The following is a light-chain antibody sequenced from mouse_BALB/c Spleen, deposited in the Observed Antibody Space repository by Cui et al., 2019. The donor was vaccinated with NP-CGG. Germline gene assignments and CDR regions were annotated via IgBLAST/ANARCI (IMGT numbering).Light chain of an antibody. CDR2: GTN. J-gene: IGLJ1*01. V-gene: IGLV1*01. CDR1: IGAVTTSNY. Sequence: QAGVTQESALTTSPGETVTLTCRSSIGAVTTSNYANWVQEKPDHLFTGLIGGTNNRAPGVPARFSGSLLGDKAALTITGAQTEYEAIYFCALWYSNHWVFGGGTKLTVL. CDR3: ALWYSNHWV.